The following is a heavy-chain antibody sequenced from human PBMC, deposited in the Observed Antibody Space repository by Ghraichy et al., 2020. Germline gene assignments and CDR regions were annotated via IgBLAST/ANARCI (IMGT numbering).Heavy chain of an antibody. J-gene: IGHJ5*02. CDR2: ISRSSSVI. CDR1: GFTFSSYS. V-gene: IGHV3-48*02. Sequence: GGSLRLSCAASGFTFSSYSMNWVRQAPGKGLEWVSYISRSSSVIKYADSVKGRFTISRDNAKNSLYLQMNSLRDEDTAVYYCAREAGAYNWNWEKYNWFDPWGQGTLVTVSS. D-gene: IGHD1-7*01. CDR3: AREAGAYNWNWEKYNWFDP.